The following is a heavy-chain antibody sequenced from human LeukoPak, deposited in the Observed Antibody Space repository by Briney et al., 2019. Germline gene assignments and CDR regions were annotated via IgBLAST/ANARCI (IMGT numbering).Heavy chain of an antibody. J-gene: IGHJ4*02. CDR3: ARMHCSGGRCYSVWYYFDY. CDR1: GFTFSSYC. CDR2: ISSSSSYI. V-gene: IGHV3-21*01. Sequence: GGSLRLSCAASGFTFSSYCMNWVRQAPGKGLEWVSFISSSSSYIYYADTFQGRFTISRDNAKTSLYLQMNSLRAEDTAVYYCARMHCSGGRCYSVWYYFDYWGQGTLVTVSS. D-gene: IGHD2-15*01.